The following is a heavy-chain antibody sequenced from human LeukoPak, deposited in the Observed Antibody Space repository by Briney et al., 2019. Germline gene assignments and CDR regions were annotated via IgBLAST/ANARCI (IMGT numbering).Heavy chain of an antibody. CDR3: AREKYGDYGRRGYYNYIDV. J-gene: IGHJ6*03. Sequence: SETLSLTCTVSGASTSSYYWTWIRQPPGKGLEWIGYLSYSGSTNYNPSLKSRVSISGDMSKNQFSLKVSSVTAADTAVYYCAREKYGDYGRRGYYNYIDVWGKGTTVTISS. CDR2: LSYSGST. D-gene: IGHD4-17*01. V-gene: IGHV4-59*01. CDR1: GASTSSYY.